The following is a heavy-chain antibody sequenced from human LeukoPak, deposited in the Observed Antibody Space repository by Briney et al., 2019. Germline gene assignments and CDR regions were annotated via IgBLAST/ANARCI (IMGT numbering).Heavy chain of an antibody. J-gene: IGHJ4*02. Sequence: GGSLRLSCAASGFTVSSNFMSWVRQAPGKGLEWVSVIYSDGTTYNADSVKGRFTISRDNSKNTLYLQMNSLRSEDTAMYYCARAPLQYDRQFDYWGQGTLVTVSS. D-gene: IGHD3-22*01. V-gene: IGHV3-66*02. CDR3: ARAPLQYDRQFDY. CDR1: GFTVSSNF. CDR2: IYSDGTT.